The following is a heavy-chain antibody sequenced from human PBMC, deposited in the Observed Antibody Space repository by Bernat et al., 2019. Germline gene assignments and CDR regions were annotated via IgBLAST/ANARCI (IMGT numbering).Heavy chain of an antibody. J-gene: IGHJ5*02. CDR1: GGSISSYY. CDR3: ARDLWIAAEFNWFDP. CDR2: IYYSGST. V-gene: IGHV4-59*01. Sequence: QVQLQESGPGLVKPSETLSLTCTVSGGSISSYYWSWIRQPPGKGLEWIGYIYYSGSTNYNPSLKSRVTISVDTSKNQFSLKLSSVTAADTAVYYCARDLWIAAEFNWFDPWGQGTLVTVSS. D-gene: IGHD6-13*01.